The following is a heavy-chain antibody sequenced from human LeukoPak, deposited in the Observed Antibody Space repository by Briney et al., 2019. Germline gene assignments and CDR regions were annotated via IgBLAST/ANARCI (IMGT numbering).Heavy chain of an antibody. CDR1: GFTFSSYA. CDR3: AIPEYYVWESYRSNFDY. V-gene: IGHV3-23*01. CDR2: ISGSGGST. D-gene: IGHD3-16*02. Sequence: PGGSLRLSCAASGFTFSSYAMSWVRQAPGKGLEWVSAISGSGGSTYYADSVKGRFTISRDNSKNTLYLQMNSLRAEDTAVYYCAIPEYYVWESYRSNFDYWGQGTLVTVSS. J-gene: IGHJ4*02.